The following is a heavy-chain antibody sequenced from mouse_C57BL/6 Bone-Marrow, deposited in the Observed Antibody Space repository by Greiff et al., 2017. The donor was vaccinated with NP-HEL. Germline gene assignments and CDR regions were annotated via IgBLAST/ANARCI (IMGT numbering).Heavy chain of an antibody. CDR2: IYPGSGST. D-gene: IGHD1-1*01. V-gene: IGHV1-55*01. CDR1: GYTFTSYW. CDR3: ARGGIPYYYGSSYDYYAMDY. Sequence: QVQLQQPGAELVKPGASVKMSCKASGYTFTSYWITWVKQRPGQGLEWIGDIYPGSGSTNYNEKFKSKATLTVDTSSRTAYMQLSSLTSEDSAVYYCARGGIPYYYGSSYDYYAMDYWGQGTSVTVSS. J-gene: IGHJ4*01.